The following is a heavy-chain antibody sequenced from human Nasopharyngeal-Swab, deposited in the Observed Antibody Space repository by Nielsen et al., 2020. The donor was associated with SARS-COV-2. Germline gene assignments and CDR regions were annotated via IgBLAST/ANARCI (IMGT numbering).Heavy chain of an antibody. J-gene: IGHJ4*02. V-gene: IGHV3-11*04. CDR3: ARGDDTTDYYEPFDS. D-gene: IGHD3-22*01. Sequence: GESLKISCAASGFIFSDYYMTWIRQVPGKGLEWVSFISHGGESIYYADSVKGRFTISRDNAKNSVYLQMNSLRAEDSAVYYCARGDDTTDYYEPFDSWGQGTLVTVSS. CDR2: ISHGGESI. CDR1: GFIFSDYY.